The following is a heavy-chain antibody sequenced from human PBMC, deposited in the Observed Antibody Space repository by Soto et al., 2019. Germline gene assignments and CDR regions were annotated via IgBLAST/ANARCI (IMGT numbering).Heavy chain of an antibody. CDR1: GFNVSAYT. J-gene: IGHJ4*02. V-gene: IGHV3-30-3*01. D-gene: IGHD1-26*01. CDR3: ASWEQPLFDY. CDR2: ISSDGNHK. Sequence: QVKLVESGGGVVQPGRSLRLSCAASGFNVSAYTMHWVRQAPGKGLEWVAVISSDGNHKYYTDSVKGRFTISRDTSTNTLYLQMNSLRAEDTDVYYCASWEQPLFDYWGQGTLVTVSS.